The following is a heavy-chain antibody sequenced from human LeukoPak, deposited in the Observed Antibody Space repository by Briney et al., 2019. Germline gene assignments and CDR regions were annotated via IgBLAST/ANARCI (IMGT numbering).Heavy chain of an antibody. D-gene: IGHD6-13*01. J-gene: IGHJ4*02. CDR2: ISYEGSNK. Sequence: GRSLRLSCAASGFTFSSYAMHWVRQATGKGLEWVAVISYEGSNKYYADSVKGRFTISRDNSKNTLYLQMNSLRAEDTAVYYCAKGTPIVSIAAAGTIYFDYWGQGTLVTVSS. CDR1: GFTFSSYA. CDR3: AKGTPIVSIAAAGTIYFDY. V-gene: IGHV3-30*04.